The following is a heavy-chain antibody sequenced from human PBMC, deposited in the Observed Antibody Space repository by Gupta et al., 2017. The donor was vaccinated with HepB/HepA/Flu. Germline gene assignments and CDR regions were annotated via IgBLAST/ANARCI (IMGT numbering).Heavy chain of an antibody. V-gene: IGHV4-34*01. J-gene: IGHJ5*02. CDR1: GGSFSGYY. D-gene: IGHD2-15*01. CDR3: ARVCRGPECKIGDCSGGSCYRGTPSDKEKPRTNWFDP. CDR2: LHHSGST. Sequence: QVQLQQWGAGLLKPSETLSLTCAVYGGSFSGYYWSWIRQPPGTGLEWIGELHHSGSTNYNPSLKSRVTISVDTSKNQFSLKLMSVTAADTAVYYCARVCRGPECKIGDCSGGSCYRGTPSDKEKPRTNWFDPWGQGTLVTVYS.